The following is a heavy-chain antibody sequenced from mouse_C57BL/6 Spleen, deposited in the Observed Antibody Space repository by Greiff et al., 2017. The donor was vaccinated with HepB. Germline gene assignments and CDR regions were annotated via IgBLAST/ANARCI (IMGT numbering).Heavy chain of an antibody. J-gene: IGHJ2*01. V-gene: IGHV1-52*01. CDR1: GYTFTSYW. CDR3: AREGITTVVALGDY. Sequence: VQLQQPGAELVRPGSSVKLSCKASGYTFTSYWMHWVKQRPIQGLEWIGNIDPSDSETHYNQKFKDKATLTVDKSSSTAYMQLSSLTSEDSAVYYCAREGITTVVALGDYWGQGTTLTVSS. D-gene: IGHD1-1*01. CDR2: IDPSDSET.